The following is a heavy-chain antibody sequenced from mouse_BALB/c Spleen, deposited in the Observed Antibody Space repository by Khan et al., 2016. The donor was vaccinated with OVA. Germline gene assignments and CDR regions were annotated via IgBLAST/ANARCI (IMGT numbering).Heavy chain of an antibody. CDR3: ARMARTIN. V-gene: IGHV5-6-3*01. J-gene: IGHJ2*01. CDR2: INSTGGST. CDR1: GFTFSSYG. Sequence: EVQRVESGGGLVQPGGSLKLSCAASGFTFSSYGMSWVRQTPDKRLELVATINSTGGSTYYPDSVKGRFTISRDNAKNTLYLQMSSLKSEDTAMYYCARMARTINWGQGTTLTVSS.